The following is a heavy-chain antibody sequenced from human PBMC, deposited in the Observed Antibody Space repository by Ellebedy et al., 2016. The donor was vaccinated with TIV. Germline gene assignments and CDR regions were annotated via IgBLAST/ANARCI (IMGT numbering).Heavy chain of an antibody. V-gene: IGHV3-23*01. CDR3: AKSLTAVAGRLDY. D-gene: IGHD6-19*01. CDR2: ISGSGGST. J-gene: IGHJ4*02. Sequence: GGSLRLXXAASGFTFSSYAMSWVRQAPGKGLEWVSAISGSGGSTYYADSVKGRFTISRDNSKNTLYLQMNSLRAEDTAVYYCAKSLTAVAGRLDYWGQGTLVTVSS. CDR1: GFTFSSYA.